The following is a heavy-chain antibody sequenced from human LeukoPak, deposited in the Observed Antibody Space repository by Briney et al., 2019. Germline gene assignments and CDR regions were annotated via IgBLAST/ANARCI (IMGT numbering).Heavy chain of an antibody. D-gene: IGHD2-15*01. Sequence: SETLSLTCAVYRGSFSGYYWSWISQPPGKGLEWIGEINHSGSTNYNPSLKSRVTISVDTSKNQFSLKLSSVTAADTAVYYCARGVVAATFWFDPWGQGTLVTVSS. J-gene: IGHJ5*02. CDR2: INHSGST. CDR3: ARGVVAATFWFDP. CDR1: RGSFSGYY. V-gene: IGHV4-34*01.